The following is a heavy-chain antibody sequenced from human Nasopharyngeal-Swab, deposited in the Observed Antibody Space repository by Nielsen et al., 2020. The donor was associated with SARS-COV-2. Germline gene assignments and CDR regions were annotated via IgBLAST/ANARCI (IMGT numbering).Heavy chain of an antibody. CDR2: IKSKTDGGTT. J-gene: IGHJ5*02. D-gene: IGHD2-15*01. V-gene: IGHV3-15*01. CDR1: GFTFSNAW. CDR3: TTDRMVVAATYKDNWFDP. Sequence: GGSLRLSCAASGFTFSNAWMSWVRQAPGKGLEWVGRIKSKTDGGTTDYAAPVKGRFTISRDDSKNTLYLQMNSLKTEDTAVYYCTTDRMVVAATYKDNWFDPWGQGTLVTVSS.